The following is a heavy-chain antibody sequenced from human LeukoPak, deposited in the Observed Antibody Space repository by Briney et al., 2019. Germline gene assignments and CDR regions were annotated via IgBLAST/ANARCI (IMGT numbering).Heavy chain of an antibody. D-gene: IGHD4-11*01. V-gene: IGHV4-39*07. CDR2: IFYSGST. CDR3: ARGITRDYAFDI. CDR1: GGSISTSNYY. J-gene: IGHJ3*02. Sequence: PSETLSLTCTVSGGSISTSNYYWGWIRQPPGKGLEWIGNIFYSGSTYYGPSLKSRLTISLDTSRNQFSLKLNSVTAADTAVYYCARGITRDYAFDIWGQGTMVTVSS.